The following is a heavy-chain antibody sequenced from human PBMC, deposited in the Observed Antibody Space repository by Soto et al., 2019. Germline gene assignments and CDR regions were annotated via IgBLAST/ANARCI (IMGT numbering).Heavy chain of an antibody. Sequence: QVQLQESGPGLVKPSETLSLTCTVSSGSVSSGSHYWSWIRQPPGKRLGWIGYIYYSGSTNYNPSRKSRDTISADTSKKQCSLKLSSVTAADTAVYFCARGYISSWYWFDLWGRGTLVTVSS. CDR3: ARGYISSWYWFDL. CDR2: IYYSGST. D-gene: IGHD6-13*01. CDR1: SGSVSSGSHY. V-gene: IGHV4-61*01. J-gene: IGHJ2*01.